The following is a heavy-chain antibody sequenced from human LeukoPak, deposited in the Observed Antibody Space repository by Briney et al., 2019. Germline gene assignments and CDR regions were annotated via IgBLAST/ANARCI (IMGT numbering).Heavy chain of an antibody. CDR1: GYSISSSYY. D-gene: IGHD1-1*01. J-gene: IGHJ4*02. Sequence: PSETLSLTCTVSGYSISSSYYWSWTRQPAGKGLEWIGRIHSSGSTNHNPSLKSRVTMSVDTSKNQFSLNLTSVNAADTAVYYCARESAGNRDLNYWGQGILVSVSS. CDR2: IHSSGST. V-gene: IGHV4-4*07. CDR3: ARESAGNRDLNY.